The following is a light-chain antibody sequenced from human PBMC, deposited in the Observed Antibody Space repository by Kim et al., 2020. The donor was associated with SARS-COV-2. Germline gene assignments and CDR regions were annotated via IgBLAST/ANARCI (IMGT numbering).Light chain of an antibody. Sequence: ASAGARVTITCQASQVISSYLAWYQQKPGKAPKLLIYAASTLQTGVPSRFSGSGSGTDFTLTISCLQSEDFATYYCQHYYSYPWTFGQGTKVDIK. V-gene: IGKV1-8*01. CDR1: QVISSY. J-gene: IGKJ1*01. CDR3: QHYYSYPWT. CDR2: AAS.